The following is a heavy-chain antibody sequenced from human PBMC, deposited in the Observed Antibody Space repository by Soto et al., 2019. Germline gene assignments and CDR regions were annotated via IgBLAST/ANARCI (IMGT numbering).Heavy chain of an antibody. CDR1: GFTFSSYW. J-gene: IGHJ3*01. V-gene: IGHV3-74*01. CDR3: AREGLDTAGFFDV. Sequence: GGSLRLSCAASGFTFSSYWMHWVRQAPGKGLEWVSRIEGDGSSTTSADSVKGRFTVSRDDARNTLYLQMSSLRADDTAIYYCAREGLDTAGFFDVWGQGTMVTV. D-gene: IGHD6-13*01. CDR2: IEGDGSST.